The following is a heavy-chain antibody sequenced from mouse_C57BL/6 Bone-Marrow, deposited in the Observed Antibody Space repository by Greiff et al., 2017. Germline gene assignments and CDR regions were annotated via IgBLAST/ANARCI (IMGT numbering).Heavy chain of an antibody. CDR3: ARSFRTTVYCYAMDY. CDR1: GYAFSSSW. Sequence: QVQLQQSGPELVKPGASVKISCKASGYAFSSSWMNWVKQRPGKGLEWIGRIYPGDGDTNYNGQFKGKATLTADKSSSTAYMQLSSLTSEDSAVYFCARSFRTTVYCYAMDYWGQGTSVTVSS. D-gene: IGHD1-1*01. CDR2: IYPGDGDT. V-gene: IGHV1-82*01. J-gene: IGHJ4*01.